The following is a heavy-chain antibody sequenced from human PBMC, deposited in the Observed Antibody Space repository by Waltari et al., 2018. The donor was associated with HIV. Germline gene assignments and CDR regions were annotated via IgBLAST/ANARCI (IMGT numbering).Heavy chain of an antibody. Sequence: QVRLQESGPGLVKPSETLSLTCSVSASSINRSYSWVWIRQAPGKGLEWIGSIYRTGTTYYNPSLKSRVSISLNMSRNQFSLKLTSVTAADTAVYYCARDQDYYDSSGYTCYAFDPWGQGTMVIVSS. V-gene: IGHV4-38-2*02. J-gene: IGHJ3*01. D-gene: IGHD3-22*01. CDR2: IYRTGTT. CDR1: ASSINRSYS. CDR3: ARDQDYYDSSGYTCYAFDP.